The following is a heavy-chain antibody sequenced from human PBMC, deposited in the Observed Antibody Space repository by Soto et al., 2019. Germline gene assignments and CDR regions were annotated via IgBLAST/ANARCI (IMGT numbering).Heavy chain of an antibody. Sequence: QLQLVQSGAEVKKPGSAVKVSCKASGGTFREYAISWVRQAPGQGLEWLGGIIPIFATINYAQNFQGRVTITADKSTSTAYMEVSSLRAGDTAVYYCGRVYCTRTTCEDYYVMDVWGQGTTVTVTS. CDR1: GGTFREYA. V-gene: IGHV1-69*06. CDR2: IIPIFATI. J-gene: IGHJ6*02. D-gene: IGHD2-8*01. CDR3: GRVYCTRTTCEDYYVMDV.